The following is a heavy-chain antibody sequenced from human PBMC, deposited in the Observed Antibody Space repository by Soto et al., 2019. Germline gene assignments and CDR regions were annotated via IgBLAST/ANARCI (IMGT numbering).Heavy chain of an antibody. Sequence: ASVKVSCKASGYTFTSYAMHWVRQAPGQRLEWMGWISAYNGNTNYAQKLQGRVTMTTDTSTNTAYMQLSSLRSEDTAIYYCAASYGSGYRAFDYWGQGALVTSPQ. CDR3: AASYGSGYRAFDY. CDR1: GYTFTSYA. CDR2: ISAYNGNT. V-gene: IGHV1-18*01. J-gene: IGHJ4*02. D-gene: IGHD3-10*01.